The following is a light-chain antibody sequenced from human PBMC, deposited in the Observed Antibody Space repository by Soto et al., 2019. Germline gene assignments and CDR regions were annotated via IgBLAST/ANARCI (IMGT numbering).Light chain of an antibody. Sequence: QSVLTQPPSVSGAPGQRVTISCTGGSSNIGAAYDVHWYQQLPGTAPKLIIYEVSNRHSGVSNRFSGSKSGNTASLTISGLQAEDEADYYCNSYRTNYTWLFGGGTKLTVL. J-gene: IGLJ3*02. CDR1: SSNIGAAYD. V-gene: IGLV1-40*01. CDR2: EVS. CDR3: NSYRTNYTWL.